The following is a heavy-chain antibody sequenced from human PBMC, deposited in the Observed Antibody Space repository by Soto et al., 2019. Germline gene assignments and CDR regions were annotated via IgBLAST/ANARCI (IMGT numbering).Heavy chain of an antibody. CDR1: GYTFTGYY. CDR2: INPNSGGT. Sequence: ASVKVSCKASGYTFTGYYMHWVRQAPGQGLEWMGWINPNSGGTNYAQKFQGWVTMTRDTSISTAYMELSRLRSDDTAVYYCARAVLADYYYYYGMDVWGQGTTVTV. D-gene: IGHD2-15*01. J-gene: IGHJ6*02. CDR3: ARAVLADYYYYYGMDV. V-gene: IGHV1-2*04.